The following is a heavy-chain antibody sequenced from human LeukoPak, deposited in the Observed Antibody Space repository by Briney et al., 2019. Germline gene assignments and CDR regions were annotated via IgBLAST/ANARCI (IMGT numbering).Heavy chain of an antibody. CDR2: IIPIFGTA. D-gene: IGHD3-10*01. Sequence: ASVKVSCKASGYTFTGYYMHWVRQAPGQGLEWMGGIIPIFGTANYAQKFQGRVTITADKSTSTAYMELSSLRSEDAAVYYCARCDLDMVRGVYYYCYMDVWGKGTTVTVSS. CDR1: GYTFTGYY. V-gene: IGHV1-69*06. J-gene: IGHJ6*03. CDR3: ARCDLDMVRGVYYYCYMDV.